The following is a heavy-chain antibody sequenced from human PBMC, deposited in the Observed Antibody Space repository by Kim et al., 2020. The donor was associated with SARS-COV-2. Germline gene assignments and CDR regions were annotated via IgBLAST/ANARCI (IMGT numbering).Heavy chain of an antibody. D-gene: IGHD4-4*01. V-gene: IGHV3-53*04. Sequence: GGSLRLSCAASGFTVSSNYMSWVRQAPGKGLEWVSVIYSGGSTYYADSVKGRFTISRHNSKNTLYLQMNSLRAEDTAVYYCARPLYSNYGSGAFDIWGQGTMVTVSS. CDR1: GFTVSSNY. J-gene: IGHJ3*02. CDR2: IYSGGST. CDR3: ARPLYSNYGSGAFDI.